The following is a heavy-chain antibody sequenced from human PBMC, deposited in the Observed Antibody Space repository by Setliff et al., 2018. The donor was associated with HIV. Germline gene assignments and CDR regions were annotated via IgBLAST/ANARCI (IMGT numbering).Heavy chain of an antibody. V-gene: IGHV4-34*01. CDR3: ARQFRYPNRAVAGVDY. CDR2: INHSGST. Sequence: KSSETLSLTCVVYGGSFSGYYWSWIRQPPGKGLEWIGEINHSGSTNYNPSLKSRVTISVDTSKNQFSLKLSSVTAADTAIYFCARQFRYPNRAVAGVDYWGQGTLVTVSS. J-gene: IGHJ4*02. CDR1: GGSFSGYY. D-gene: IGHD6-19*01.